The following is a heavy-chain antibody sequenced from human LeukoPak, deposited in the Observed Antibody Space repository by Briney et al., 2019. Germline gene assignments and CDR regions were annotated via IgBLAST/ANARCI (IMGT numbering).Heavy chain of an antibody. CDR2: ISWDGGSS. CDR3: TTGGGPVTTSEEYFKH. D-gene: IGHD4-17*01. CDR1: GFTFDDYA. Sequence: GGSLRLSCAASGFTFDDYAIHWVRQAPGKGLEWVCLISWDGGSSNYADSVKGRFTISRDNSKNYVYLQMNSLTTEDTALYYCTTGGGPVTTSEEYFKHWGQGTPVTVSS. J-gene: IGHJ1*01. V-gene: IGHV3-43D*03.